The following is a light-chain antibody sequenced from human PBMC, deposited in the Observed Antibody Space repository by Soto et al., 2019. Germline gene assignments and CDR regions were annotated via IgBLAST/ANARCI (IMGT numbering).Light chain of an antibody. CDR2: DVN. J-gene: IGLJ2*01. V-gene: IGLV2-14*01. CDR3: SSYTSSITLV. Sequence: QSVLTQPASVSGSPGQSITISCTGTSSDVGGYNYVSWYQQHPGKAPKLMIYDVNNRPSGVSNRFSASKSDNTASLTISGLQAEDEADYYCSSYTSSITLVFGGGTQLTVL. CDR1: SSDVGGYNY.